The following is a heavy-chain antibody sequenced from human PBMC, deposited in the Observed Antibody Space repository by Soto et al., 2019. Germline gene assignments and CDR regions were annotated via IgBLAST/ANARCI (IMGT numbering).Heavy chain of an antibody. J-gene: IGHJ4*02. D-gene: IGHD3-10*01. CDR1: GGTFNTYA. CDR3: AREVQVHTPAFVY. CDR2: ISPMFGAA. V-gene: IGHV1-69*19. Sequence: QVQLVQSGAEMKKPGSSVKVSCQSSGGTFNTYAMNWVRQGPGQGPEWMGDISPMFGAANYAPKFQGRVTITADESTGTSYMQLSSLTSEVTALYFCAREVQVHTPAFVYWGQGTLVTVSS.